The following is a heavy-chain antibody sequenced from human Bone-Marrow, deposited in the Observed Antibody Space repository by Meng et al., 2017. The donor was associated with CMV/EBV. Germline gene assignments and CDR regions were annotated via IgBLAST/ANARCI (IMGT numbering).Heavy chain of an antibody. D-gene: IGHD1-26*01. J-gene: IGHJ6*02. V-gene: IGHV4-34*01. Sequence: GSLRLSCAVYGGSFSGYYWSWIRQAPGKGLEWIGEINHSGSTNYNPSLKSRVTISVDKSRNQFSLRMSSVTAADTAVYYCASESATYLGGRIYYHGMDVWGQGTTVTVSS. CDR2: INHSGST. CDR1: GGSFSGYY. CDR3: ASESATYLGGRIYYHGMDV.